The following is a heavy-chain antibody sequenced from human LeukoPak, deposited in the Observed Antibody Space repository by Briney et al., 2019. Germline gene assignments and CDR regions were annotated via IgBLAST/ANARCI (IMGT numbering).Heavy chain of an antibody. D-gene: IGHD2-2*01. V-gene: IGHV4-4*07. J-gene: IGHJ4*02. CDR1: GGSISSYY. Sequence: SETLSLTCTVSGGSISSYYWSWIRQPAGKGLEWIGRIYTSGSTNYNPSLKSRVTMSVDTSKNQFSLKLSSVTAADTAVYYCARGRKRQLPQHFDYWGQGTLVTVSS. CDR3: ARGRKRQLPQHFDY. CDR2: IYTSGST.